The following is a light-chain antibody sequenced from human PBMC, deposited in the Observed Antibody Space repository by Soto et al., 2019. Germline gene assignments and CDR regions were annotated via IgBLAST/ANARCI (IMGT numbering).Light chain of an antibody. J-gene: IGLJ1*01. CDR2: DDS. Sequence: SYELTQPPSVSVAPGQTDSITCGGSNIGSKSVQWYRQKPGQAPLLVVNDDSGRPSGIPERFSGSNSGNTATLTISRVEAGDEADYYCQVWDNTNDHPVYVFGTGTKLTVL. V-gene: IGLV3-21*02. CDR1: NIGSKS. CDR3: QVWDNTNDHPVYV.